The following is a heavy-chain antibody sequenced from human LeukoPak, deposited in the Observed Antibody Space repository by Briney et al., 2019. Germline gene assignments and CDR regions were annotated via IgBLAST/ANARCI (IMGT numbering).Heavy chain of an antibody. Sequence: ASVTVSCTASGYTFIGYFMHWVRQAPGQGLEWMGWINPNSGDTNYAKKFKGRVTMTRDTSISAAYMELSSLRFDGTPVYYCSRAADVVLVPPSDDWGQGTLVTVSS. V-gene: IGHV1-2*02. D-gene: IGHD2-8*02. CDR1: GYTFIGYF. J-gene: IGHJ4*02. CDR2: INPNSGDT. CDR3: SRAADVVLVPPSDD.